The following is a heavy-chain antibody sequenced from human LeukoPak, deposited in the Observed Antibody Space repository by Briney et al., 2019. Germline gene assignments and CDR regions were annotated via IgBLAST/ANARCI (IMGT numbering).Heavy chain of an antibody. J-gene: IGHJ4*02. V-gene: IGHV1-2*02. CDR2: INPNSGGT. CDR3: ARDPSGYYMGTDY. Sequence: ASVKVSCXASGYTFTGYYMHWVRQAPGQGLEWMGWINPNSGGTNYAQKFQGRVTMTRDTSISTAYMELSRLRSDDTAVYYCARDPSGYYMGTDYWGQGTLVTVSS. CDR1: GYTFTGYY. D-gene: IGHD3-9*01.